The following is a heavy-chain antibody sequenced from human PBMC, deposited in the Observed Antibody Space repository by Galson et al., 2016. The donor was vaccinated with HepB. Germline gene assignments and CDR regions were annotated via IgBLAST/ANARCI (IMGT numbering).Heavy chain of an antibody. D-gene: IGHD3-10*01. CDR3: TYGHYGT. CDR2: INWNGGTT. V-gene: IGHV3-20*04. J-gene: IGHJ5*02. CDR1: GLTFGDYA. Sequence: SLRLSCAASGLTFGDYAMSWVRQAPGKGLEWVSGINWNGGTTSYAESVEGRFTISRDNAKNSLYLQMYSLTAEDTAVYYCTYGHYGTWGQGTLVTVSS.